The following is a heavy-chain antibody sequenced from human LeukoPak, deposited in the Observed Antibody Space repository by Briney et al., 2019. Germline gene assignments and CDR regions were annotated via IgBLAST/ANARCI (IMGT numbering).Heavy chain of an antibody. Sequence: GASVKVSCKASGGTFSNYAISWVRQAPGQGLEWMGGIIPIFGTANYAQKFQGRVTITADESTSTAYMELSSLRSEDTAVYYCARAVGGYYYYYYMDVWGKGTTVTVSS. CDR1: GGTFSNYA. CDR3: ARAVGGYYYYYYMDV. J-gene: IGHJ6*03. D-gene: IGHD3-10*01. V-gene: IGHV1-69*01. CDR2: IIPIFGTA.